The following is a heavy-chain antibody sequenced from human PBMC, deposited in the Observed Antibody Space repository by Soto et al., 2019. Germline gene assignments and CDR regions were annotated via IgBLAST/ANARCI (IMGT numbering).Heavy chain of an antibody. CDR1: GGSISGYY. Sequence: QVQLQESGPGLVKPSETLSLTCSVSGGSISGYYWSWIRQPAGKGLEWIGRIYTSESTNYNPSLKSRVTMSVDTSKNQFSLKLNSVTAADTAVYYCARISTSNYYGIDVWGQGTTVTVSS. J-gene: IGHJ6*02. CDR3: ARISTSNYYGIDV. CDR2: IYTSEST. V-gene: IGHV4-4*07. D-gene: IGHD2-2*01.